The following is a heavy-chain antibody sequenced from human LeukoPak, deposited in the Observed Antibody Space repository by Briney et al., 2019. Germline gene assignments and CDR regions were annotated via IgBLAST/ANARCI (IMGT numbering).Heavy chain of an antibody. CDR3: ARAPPSQRPHTHCLPFPY. V-gene: IGHV1-46*01. J-gene: IGHJ4*02. Sequence: ASVKVSCKASGYTFTSYYMHWVRQAPGQGLEWMGIINPSGGSTSYAQKFQGRVTMTRDTSTSTVYMELSSLRSEDTAVYYCARAPPSQRPHTHCLPFPYWLPATLVTVSS. CDR1: GYTFTSYY. D-gene: IGHD1-1*01. CDR2: INPSGGST.